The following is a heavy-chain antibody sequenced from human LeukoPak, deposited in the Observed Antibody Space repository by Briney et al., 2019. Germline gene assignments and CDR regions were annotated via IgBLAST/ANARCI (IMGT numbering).Heavy chain of an antibody. Sequence: PGGSLRLSCAASGFTFSSYSMNWVRQAPGTGLEWVSSISSSSSYIYYADSVKGRFTISRDNAKNSLYLQMNSLRAEDTAVYYCARGPIYDFWSGYYNYFDYWGQGTLVTVSS. CDR3: ARGPIYDFWSGYYNYFDY. J-gene: IGHJ4*02. CDR2: ISSSSSYI. CDR1: GFTFSSYS. D-gene: IGHD3-3*01. V-gene: IGHV3-21*01.